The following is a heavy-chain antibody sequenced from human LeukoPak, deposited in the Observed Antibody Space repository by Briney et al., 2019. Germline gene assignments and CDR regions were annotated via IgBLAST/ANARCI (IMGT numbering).Heavy chain of an antibody. CDR3: ATAVNMVRGVITGSVDY. J-gene: IGHJ4*02. D-gene: IGHD3-10*01. CDR2: INPSGGST. V-gene: IGHV1-46*01. CDR1: GYTFTSYY. Sequence: ASVKVSCKASGYTFTSYYMHWVRQAPGQGLEWMGIINPSGGSTIYAQKFRGRVTMTEDTSTDTAYMELSSLRSEDTAVYYCATAVNMVRGVITGSVDYWGQGTLVTVSS.